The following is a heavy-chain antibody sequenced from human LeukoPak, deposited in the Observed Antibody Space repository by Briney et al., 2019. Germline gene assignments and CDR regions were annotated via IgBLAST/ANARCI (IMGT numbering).Heavy chain of an antibody. CDR1: GYTFTGYY. J-gene: IGHJ6*02. Sequence: ASVKVSCKASGYTFTGYYMHWVRRAPGQGLEWMGWINPNSGGTNYAQKFQGRVTMTRDTSISTAYMELSMLRSVDTAVYYCARAQYYDILTGYYISYYYGMDVWGQGTTVTVSS. CDR3: ARAQYYDILTGYYISYYYGMDV. CDR2: INPNSGGT. V-gene: IGHV1-2*02. D-gene: IGHD3-9*01.